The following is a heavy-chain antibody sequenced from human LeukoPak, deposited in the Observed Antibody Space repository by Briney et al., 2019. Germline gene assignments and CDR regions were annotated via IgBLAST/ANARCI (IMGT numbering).Heavy chain of an antibody. CDR3: ARVDCSGGSRYRFDY. J-gene: IGHJ4*02. CDR2: INPNSGGT. D-gene: IGHD2-15*01. V-gene: IGHV1-2*02. Sequence: ASVKVSCKASGYTFTGYYMHWVRQAPGQGLEWMGWINPNSGGTNYAQKFQGRVTMTRDTSTSTVYMELRSLTSEDTAVYYCARVDCSGGSRYRFDYWGQGTLDTVSS. CDR1: GYTFTGYY.